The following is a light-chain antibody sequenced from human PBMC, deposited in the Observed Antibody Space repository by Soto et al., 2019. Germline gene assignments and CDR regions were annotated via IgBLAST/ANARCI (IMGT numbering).Light chain of an antibody. CDR2: DVS. Sequence: QSVLTQPASVSGSPGQSITISCPGTSSDVGGYNYVSWYQQHPGKAPKFIIYDVSNRPSGVSNRFSGSKSGNTASLTISGLQAEDEADYYCSSYTTSSTLYVFGTGTKVTVL. CDR3: SSYTTSSTLYV. CDR1: SSDVGGYNY. V-gene: IGLV2-14*01. J-gene: IGLJ1*01.